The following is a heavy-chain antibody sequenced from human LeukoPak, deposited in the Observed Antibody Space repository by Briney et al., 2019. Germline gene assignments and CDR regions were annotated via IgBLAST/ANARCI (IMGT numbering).Heavy chain of an antibody. V-gene: IGHV4-34*01. J-gene: IGHJ3*02. CDR3: ARVPGIYDYVWGSYRRRAFGI. CDR1: GGSFSGYY. D-gene: IGHD3-16*02. Sequence: SETLSLTCAVYGGSFSGYYWSWIRQPPGKGLEWIGEINRSGSTNYNPSLKSRVTISVDTSKNQFSLKLSSVTAADTAVYYCARVPGIYDYVWGSYRRRAFGIWGQGTMVTVSS. CDR2: INRSGST.